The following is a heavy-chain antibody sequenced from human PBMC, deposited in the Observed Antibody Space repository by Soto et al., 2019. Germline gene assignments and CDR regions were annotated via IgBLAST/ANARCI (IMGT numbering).Heavy chain of an antibody. J-gene: IGHJ4*02. V-gene: IGHV1-18*01. D-gene: IGHD6-13*01. CDR1: GYTFTSYG. CDR3: GEVGGGAAAVPDY. Sequence: QVQLVQSGAEVKKPGASVKVSCKASGYTFTSYGISWVRQAPGQGLEWMGWISAYNGNTNYAQKLQGRVTMTTDTTTSPADRGRSGLRCGDPAVYYWGEVGGGAAAVPDYWGQGTLVAVSS. CDR2: ISAYNGNT.